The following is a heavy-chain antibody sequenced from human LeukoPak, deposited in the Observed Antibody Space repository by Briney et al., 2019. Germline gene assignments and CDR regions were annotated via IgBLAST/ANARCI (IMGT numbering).Heavy chain of an antibody. CDR1: GYTFSDYY. V-gene: IGHV1-2*02. CDR2: IIPNSGGT. D-gene: IGHD2/OR15-2a*01. CDR3: STEDKYCTTSTCGDS. Sequence: ASVTVACRTSGYTFSDYYLHWVRQAPGQGLEWMGYIIPNSGGTTYAQKFQGRVTMTRDTSISAAYLDLSGLRSDDTAVYYCSTEDKYCTTSTCGDSWGQGTLVTVSS. J-gene: IGHJ4*02.